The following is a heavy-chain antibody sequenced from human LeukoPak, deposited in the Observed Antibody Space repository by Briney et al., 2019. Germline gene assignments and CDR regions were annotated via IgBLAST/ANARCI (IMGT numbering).Heavy chain of an antibody. CDR1: GFTFSNYA. J-gene: IGHJ4*02. CDR2: FTGNDGRT. Sequence: PGGSLRLSCVASGFTFSNYAMSWVRQAPGEGPEWVSSFTGNDGRTYHADSVKGRFTISRDISKNTVYLQMNSLRAEDTAIYYCARWRWQQSEFDYWGQGTLVTVSS. V-gene: IGHV3-23*01. CDR3: ARWRWQQSEFDY. D-gene: IGHD4-23*01.